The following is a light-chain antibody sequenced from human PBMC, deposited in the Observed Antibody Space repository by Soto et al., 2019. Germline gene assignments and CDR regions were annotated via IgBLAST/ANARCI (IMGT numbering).Light chain of an antibody. CDR1: QSVSSN. V-gene: IGKV3-15*01. CDR2: GAS. J-gene: IGKJ1*01. Sequence: EIVMTQSPATLSVSPGERATLSCRASQSVSSNLAWYQQKPGQAPRLLIYGASTRATGIPARFSGSGSGTEFTLTISSLQSEDFAVYYCQQYNNWPPWTFGQGTNVETK. CDR3: QQYNNWPPWT.